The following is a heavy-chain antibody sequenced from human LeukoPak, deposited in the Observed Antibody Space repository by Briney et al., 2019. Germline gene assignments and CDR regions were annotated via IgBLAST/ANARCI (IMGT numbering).Heavy chain of an antibody. CDR1: GGSVSSGSYY. Sequence: PSETLSLTCTVSGGSVSSGSYYWSWIRQPPGKGPEWIGYIYYSGSTNYNPSLESRVTISVDTSKNQFSLKLSSVTAADTAVYYCARAPDYYDSSGYYYEGAFDIWGQGTMVTVSS. D-gene: IGHD3-22*01. CDR3: ARAPDYYDSSGYYYEGAFDI. V-gene: IGHV4-61*01. J-gene: IGHJ3*02. CDR2: IYYSGST.